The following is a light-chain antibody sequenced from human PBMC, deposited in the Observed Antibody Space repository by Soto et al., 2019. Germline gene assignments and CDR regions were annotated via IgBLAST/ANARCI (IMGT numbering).Light chain of an antibody. Sequence: EIQIIQSHSSVSASVGDSVTITCRASQGISTWLAWYQQKAGKAHNXLIYGASNLHSGVPSRFSGSGSGTNGTVTVSSLQPEDGATYYGQQANGFPITFGQGTRLDIK. J-gene: IGKJ5*01. CDR1: QGISTW. CDR3: QQANGFPIT. V-gene: IGKV1-12*01. CDR2: GAS.